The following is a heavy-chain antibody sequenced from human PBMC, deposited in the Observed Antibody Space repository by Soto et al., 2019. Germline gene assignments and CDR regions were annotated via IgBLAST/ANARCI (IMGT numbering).Heavy chain of an antibody. Sequence: SSETLSLTCSVSGGSISSFTYYWGWIRQPPGMGLEWIGTVYYNENTYYNPSLKSRVTITVDTAKNQFSLNLRSVTAADTAMYSGARRERYYCSPGWFDPWGPGTLVTVPQ. CDR3: ARRERYYCSPGWFDP. CDR1: GGSISSFTYY. D-gene: IGHD3-9*01. J-gene: IGHJ5*02. CDR2: VYYNENT. V-gene: IGHV4-39*01.